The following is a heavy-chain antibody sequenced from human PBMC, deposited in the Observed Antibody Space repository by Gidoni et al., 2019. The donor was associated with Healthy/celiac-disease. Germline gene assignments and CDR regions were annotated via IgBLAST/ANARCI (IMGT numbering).Heavy chain of an antibody. D-gene: IGHD4-4*01. CDR3: AKARNSNYNGYYYGMDV. CDR1: GFTFSSYA. J-gene: IGHJ6*02. Sequence: EVQLLESGGGLVQPGGSLRLSCAASGFTFSSYAMSWVRQAPGKGLEWVSAISGSGGSTYYADSVKGRFTISRDNSKNTLYLQMNSLRAEDTAVYYCAKARNSNYNGYYYGMDVWGQGTTVTVSS. CDR2: ISGSGGST. V-gene: IGHV3-23*01.